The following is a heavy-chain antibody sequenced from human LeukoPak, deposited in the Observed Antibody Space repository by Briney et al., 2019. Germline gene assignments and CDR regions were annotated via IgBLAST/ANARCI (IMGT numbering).Heavy chain of an antibody. CDR1: GFTFSSIW. CDR2: INTDGRTT. D-gene: IGHD2-2*03. J-gene: IGHJ4*02. V-gene: IGHV3-74*01. CDR3: ARDGFVGRVIAYLDY. Sequence: PGGSLRLSCTVSGFTFSSIWMHWLRQGPGKGLEWVAQINTDGRTTNYADSVKGRLTISRDNAKNTLYLQMNSLTVEDTAIYYWARDGFVGRVIAYLDYWGQGTPVTVSS.